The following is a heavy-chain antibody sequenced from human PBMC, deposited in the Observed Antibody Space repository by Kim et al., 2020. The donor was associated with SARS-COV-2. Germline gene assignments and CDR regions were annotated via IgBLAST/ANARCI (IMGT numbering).Heavy chain of an antibody. CDR1: GFTFDDYA. CDR2: ISWNSGSI. J-gene: IGHJ5*02. Sequence: GGSLRLSCAASGFTFDDYAMHWVRQAPGKGLEWVSGISWNSGSIGYVDSVKGRFTISRDNAKNSLYLQMNSLRAEDTALYYCAKDSPPGAWGQGTLVTVSS. CDR3: AKDSPPGA. V-gene: IGHV3-9*01. D-gene: IGHD7-27*01.